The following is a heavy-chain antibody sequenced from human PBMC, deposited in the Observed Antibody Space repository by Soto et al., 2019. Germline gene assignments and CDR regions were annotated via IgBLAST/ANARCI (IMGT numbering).Heavy chain of an antibody. V-gene: IGHV1-8*01. D-gene: IGHD2-15*01. Sequence: ASVKVSCKTSGYNFTNFDINWVRQARGRGLVWMGWMNPSSGETGSAQNFQGRVTMTRDISTRTFFMQLTSLRSEDTAIYYCARLAEYCNGIKCYSNFDFWGRGTQVTVSS. CDR2: MNPSSGET. CDR1: GYNFTNFD. CDR3: ARLAEYCNGIKCYSNFDF. J-gene: IGHJ4*01.